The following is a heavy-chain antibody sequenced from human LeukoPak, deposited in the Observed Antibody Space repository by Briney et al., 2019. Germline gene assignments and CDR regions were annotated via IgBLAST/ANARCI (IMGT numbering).Heavy chain of an antibody. D-gene: IGHD1-26*01. CDR1: GFTFTSHG. Sequence: PGGSLSISCAASGFTFTSHGVHWVRQARGKGLEWVAVVSDDGTTTYNGDSVKGRFTISRDNSKNALYLQMNSLRSEDTAVYFCTREGVTGSRTKEGASGSPYCFDYWGQGTLVTVSS. CDR2: VSDDGTTT. V-gene: IGHV3-30*03. CDR3: TREGVTGSRTKEGASGSPYCFDY. J-gene: IGHJ4*02.